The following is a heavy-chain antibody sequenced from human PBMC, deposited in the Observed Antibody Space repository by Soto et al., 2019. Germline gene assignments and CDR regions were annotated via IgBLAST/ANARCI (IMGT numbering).Heavy chain of an antibody. Sequence: HPGGSLRLSCAASGFTFSSYGMHWFRQAPGKGLEWVAVIWYDGSNKYYADSVKGRFTISRGNSKNTLYLQMNSLRAEDTAVYYCARAPGNPRGLYSYGYEHYFDYWGQGTLVTVSS. J-gene: IGHJ4*02. V-gene: IGHV3-33*01. CDR3: ARAPGNPRGLYSYGYEHYFDY. D-gene: IGHD5-18*01. CDR2: IWYDGSNK. CDR1: GFTFSSYG.